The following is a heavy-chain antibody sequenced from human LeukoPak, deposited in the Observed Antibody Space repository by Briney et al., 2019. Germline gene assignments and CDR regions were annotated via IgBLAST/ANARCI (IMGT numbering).Heavy chain of an antibody. CDR2: INPNSGGT. V-gene: IGHV1-2*02. J-gene: IGHJ4*02. CDR1: GYTFTAYY. CDR3: ARDGRDGYNLVHY. D-gene: IGHD5-24*01. Sequence: ASVKVSCKASGYTFTAYYIHWVRQAPGQGLEWMGWINPNSGGTNYAQKFQGRVTMTRDTSISTVYMELSRLRSDDTAVYYCARDGRDGYNLVHYWGQGTLVTVPS.